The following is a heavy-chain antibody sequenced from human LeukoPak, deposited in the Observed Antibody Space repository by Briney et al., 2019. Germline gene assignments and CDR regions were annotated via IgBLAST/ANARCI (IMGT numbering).Heavy chain of an antibody. CDR2: INSDGSEG. J-gene: IGHJ3*01. Sequence: QSGGSLRLSCAVSGFTFSGFWMSWSRQAPGKGLEWVASINSDGSEGYYADVVKGRFTISRDNAKNSLYLQMNSLRAEDTAVYNCARSSYSSSSSVWGQGTMVTVSS. CDR1: GFTFSGFW. CDR3: ARSSYSSSSSV. V-gene: IGHV3-7*03. D-gene: IGHD6-6*01.